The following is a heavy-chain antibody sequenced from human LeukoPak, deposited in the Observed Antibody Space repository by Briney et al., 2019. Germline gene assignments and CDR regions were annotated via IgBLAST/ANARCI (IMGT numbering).Heavy chain of an antibody. Sequence: GASVKVSCKASGGNFRSYVISWVRQAPGQGLEWMGWMNPNSGNTGYAQKFQGRVTMTRNTSISTAYMELSSLRSEDTAVYYCARRGVGTHFDYWGQGSMVTVSS. V-gene: IGHV1-8*02. CDR3: ARRGVGTHFDY. J-gene: IGHJ4*02. CDR1: GGNFRSYV. D-gene: IGHD1-1*01. CDR2: MNPNSGNT.